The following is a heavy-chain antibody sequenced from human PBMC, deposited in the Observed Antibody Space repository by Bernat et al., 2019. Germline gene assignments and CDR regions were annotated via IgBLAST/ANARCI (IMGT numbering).Heavy chain of an antibody. CDR2: ISAYNGNT. V-gene: IGHV1-18*01. J-gene: IGHJ6*02. CDR1: GYTFTSYG. D-gene: IGHD3-10*01. Sequence: QVQLVQSGAEVKKPGASVKVSCKASGYTFTSYGISWVRQAPGQGLEWMGWISAYNGNTNYAQKLQGRVTMTTDTSTSTAYMELRSLRSDDTAVYYCARDRWGEMVRGVNYYYGMDVWGQGTTVTVSS. CDR3: ARDRWGEMVRGVNYYYGMDV.